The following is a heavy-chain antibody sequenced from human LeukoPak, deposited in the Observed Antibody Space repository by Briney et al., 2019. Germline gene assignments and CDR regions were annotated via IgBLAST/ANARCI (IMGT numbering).Heavy chain of an antibody. CDR1: GYTFSSYG. V-gene: IGHV1-18*01. J-gene: IGHJ4*02. CDR2: INPYTGDT. CDR3: ARLVHSGLGEDDY. D-gene: IGHD3-16*01. Sequence: ASVKVSCKASGYTFSSYGISWVRQAPGQGLEWMGWINPYTGDTNYAQKFQGRVTVTRDTSISTAYMDLSSLRSDDTAVYYCARLVHSGLGEDDYWGQGTLVTVSS.